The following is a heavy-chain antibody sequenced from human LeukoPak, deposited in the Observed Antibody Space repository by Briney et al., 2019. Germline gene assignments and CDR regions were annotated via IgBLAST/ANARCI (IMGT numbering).Heavy chain of an antibody. J-gene: IGHJ4*02. V-gene: IGHV4-31*03. CDR1: GGSISSGGYY. CDR3: VRVIVVGDQSYYFDY. CDR2: IYYSGST. Sequence: SQTLSLTCTVSGGSISSGGYYWSWIRQHPGKGLEWIGYIYYSGSTYYNPSLKSRVTISVDTSKNQFSLKLSSVTAADTAVYYCVRVIVVGDQSYYFDYWGQGTLVTVSS. D-gene: IGHD3-22*01.